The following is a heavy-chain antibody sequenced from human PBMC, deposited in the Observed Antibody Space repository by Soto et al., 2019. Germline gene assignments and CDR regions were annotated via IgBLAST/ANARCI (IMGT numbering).Heavy chain of an antibody. Sequence: SVKVSCKASGGTFSSYAISWVRQAPGQGLEWMGGIIPIFGTANYAQKFQGRVTITADKSTSTAYMELSSLRSEDTAVYYCARDHEYTSGLSHGMDVWGQGTTVTVSS. J-gene: IGHJ6*02. V-gene: IGHV1-69*06. D-gene: IGHD5-12*01. CDR2: IIPIFGTA. CDR1: GGTFSSYA. CDR3: ARDHEYTSGLSHGMDV.